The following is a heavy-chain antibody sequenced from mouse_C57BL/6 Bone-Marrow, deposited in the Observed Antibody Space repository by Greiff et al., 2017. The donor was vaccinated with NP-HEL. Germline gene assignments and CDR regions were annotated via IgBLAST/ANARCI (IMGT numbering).Heavy chain of an antibody. D-gene: IGHD2-12*01. CDR3: ARRLRQGYYYAMDY. CDR2: INSDGGST. V-gene: IGHV5-2*03. Sequence: DVMLVESGGGLVQPGESLKLSCESNEYEFPSHDMSWVRKTPEKRLELVAAINSDGGSTYYPDTMERRFIISRDNTKKTLYLQMSSLRSEDTALYYCARRLRQGYYYAMDYWGQGTSVTVSS. J-gene: IGHJ4*01. CDR1: EYEFPSHD.